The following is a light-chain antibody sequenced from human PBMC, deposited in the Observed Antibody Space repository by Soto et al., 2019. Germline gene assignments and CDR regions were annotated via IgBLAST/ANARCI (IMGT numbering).Light chain of an antibody. CDR2: GAS. CDR1: QSVSNKY. Sequence: ELVLTQSPGTLSLSPGERATLSCRASQSVSNKYLAWYQQKPGQAPRIVIYGASNRATGIPDRFSGNGSGTDFTLTISSLQNEDCAVYDCQHQMNWPLTFGQGTRLEIK. J-gene: IGKJ5*01. CDR3: QHQMNWPLT. V-gene: IGKV3D-20*02.